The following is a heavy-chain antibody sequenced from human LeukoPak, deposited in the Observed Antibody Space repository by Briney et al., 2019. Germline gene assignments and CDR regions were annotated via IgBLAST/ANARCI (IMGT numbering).Heavy chain of an antibody. Sequence: ASVKVSCKASGYTFTSYGISWVRQAPGQGLEWMGWISAYNGNTNYAQKLQGRVTMTTDTSTSTAYMELRSQRSDDTAVYYCARERDGDYVGDFDYWGQGTLVTVSS. CDR3: ARERDGDYVGDFDY. D-gene: IGHD4-17*01. CDR1: GYTFTSYG. J-gene: IGHJ4*02. CDR2: ISAYNGNT. V-gene: IGHV1-18*01.